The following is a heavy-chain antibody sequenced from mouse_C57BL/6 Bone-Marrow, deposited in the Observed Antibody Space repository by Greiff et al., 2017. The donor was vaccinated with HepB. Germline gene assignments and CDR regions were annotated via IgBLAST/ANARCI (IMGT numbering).Heavy chain of an antibody. V-gene: IGHV5-9-1*02. CDR3: TRVCLLPYAMDD. D-gene: IGHD2-3*01. Sequence: DVMLVESGEGLVKPGGSLKLSCAASGFTFSSYAMSWVRQTPEKRLEWVAYISSGGDYIYYADTVKGRFTISRDNARNTLYLQMSSLKSEDTAMYYCTRVCLLPYAMDDWGQGTSDTVSS. CDR2: ISSGGDYI. J-gene: IGHJ4*01. CDR1: GFTFSSYA.